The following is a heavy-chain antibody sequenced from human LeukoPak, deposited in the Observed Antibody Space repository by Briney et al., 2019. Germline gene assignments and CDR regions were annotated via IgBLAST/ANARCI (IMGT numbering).Heavy chain of an antibody. V-gene: IGHV4-61*01. CDR2: IYYSGST. Sequence: PSETLSLTCTVSGGSVSSGSYYWSWIRQPPGKGLEWIGYIYYSGSTNYNPSLKSRVTISVDTSKNQFSLKLSSVTAADTAVYYCAREAIYPDYWGQGTLVIVSS. D-gene: IGHD2-2*02. CDR3: AREAIYPDY. CDR1: GGSVSSGSYY. J-gene: IGHJ4*02.